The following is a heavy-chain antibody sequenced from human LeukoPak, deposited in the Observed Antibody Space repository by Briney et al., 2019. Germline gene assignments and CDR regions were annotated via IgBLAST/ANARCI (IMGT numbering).Heavy chain of an antibody. V-gene: IGHV4-59*08. J-gene: IGHJ6*03. CDR3: ARQPNYYYYMDV. CDR2: IYSSGYT. Sequence: SETLSLTCSVSGGSISNYYWSWIRQPPGMGLEWIGYIYSSGYTNYKPSLKSRVTLSVDTSKNQVSLKLTSVTAADTAVYYCARQPNYYYYMDVWGKGTTVTVSS. CDR1: GGSISNYY.